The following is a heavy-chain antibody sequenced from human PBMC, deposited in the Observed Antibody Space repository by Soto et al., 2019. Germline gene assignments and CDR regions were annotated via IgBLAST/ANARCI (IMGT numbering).Heavy chain of an antibody. CDR1: GFTFSSYG. CDR2: ISYDGSNK. D-gene: IGHD3-22*01. CDR3: AKAVRYDSSGRPPYYYYGMDV. J-gene: IGHJ6*02. V-gene: IGHV3-30*18. Sequence: PGGSLRLSCAASGFTFSSYGIHWVRQAPGKGLEWVAVISYDGSNKYYADSVKGRFTISRDNSKNTLYLQTNSLRAEDTAVYYCAKAVRYDSSGRPPYYYYGMDVWGQGTTVTVSS.